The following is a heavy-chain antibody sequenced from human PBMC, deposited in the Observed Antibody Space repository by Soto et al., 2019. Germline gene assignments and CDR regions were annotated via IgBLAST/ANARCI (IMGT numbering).Heavy chain of an antibody. CDR2: ISYDGSDK. CDR3: ARSDSSVY. D-gene: IGHD6-6*01. CDR1: VFTFTRYG. Sequence: GWSLRVSCASSVFTFTRYGMHWVRQAPGRGLEWVAFISYDGSDKYYADSVKGRFTISRDNSKNTLYVQMNSLRVEDTAFYYCARSDSSVYWGQGTPVTVSS. J-gene: IGHJ4*02. V-gene: IGHV3-30*03.